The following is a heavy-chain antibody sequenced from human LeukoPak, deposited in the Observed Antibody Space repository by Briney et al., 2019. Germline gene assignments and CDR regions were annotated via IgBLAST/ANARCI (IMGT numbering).Heavy chain of an antibody. CDR3: AKASWVSNGDAVL. CDR2: LRGDWST. J-gene: IGHJ4*02. Sequence: GGSLRLSCAASGFTFSSYAMSWVRQSPARGLEWVSSLRGDWSTFYADSMKGRFTLSRDECGNTVYFQFNSLRVEDTAVYYCAKASWVSNGDAVLWGQGTLVTVFS. V-gene: IGHV3-23*01. D-gene: IGHD1-1*01. CDR1: GFTFSSYA.